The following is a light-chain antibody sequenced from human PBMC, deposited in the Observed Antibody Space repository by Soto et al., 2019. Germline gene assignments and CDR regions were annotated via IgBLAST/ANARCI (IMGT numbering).Light chain of an antibody. V-gene: IGKV3-20*01. J-gene: IGKJ1*01. CDR1: QSVSSSY. Sequence: IVLTHSPGTLSFSPGEIATLSFRASQSVSSSYLAWYQQKPGQAPRLLIYGASSRATGIPDRFSGSGSGTDFTLTISRLEPEDFAVYYRQQYGSSPWTFGQGTKVDIK. CDR3: QQYGSSPWT. CDR2: GAS.